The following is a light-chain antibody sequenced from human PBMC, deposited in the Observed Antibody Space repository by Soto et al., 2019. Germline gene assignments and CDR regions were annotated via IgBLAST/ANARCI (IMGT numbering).Light chain of an antibody. CDR2: GAS. J-gene: IGKJ1*01. V-gene: IGKV3-20*01. Sequence: EIVLTQSPGTLSLSPGERATLSCRASQSVSSSYLAWYQQKPGQAPRLLIYGASSRATGIPDRFSGSGSATDFTFTISRLEPEDFAVYYCQQYDRSPWTFGQGTKV. CDR1: QSVSSSY. CDR3: QQYDRSPWT.